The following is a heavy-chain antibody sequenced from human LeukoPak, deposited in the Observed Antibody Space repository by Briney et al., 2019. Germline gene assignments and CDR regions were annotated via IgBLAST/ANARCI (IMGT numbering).Heavy chain of an antibody. V-gene: IGHV1-46*01. J-gene: IGHJ5*02. CDR3: AREQNHGFIPAASPWFDP. Sequence: GASVKVSCKASGYTFTSYYMHWVRRAPGQGLEWMGIINPSGGSTSYAQKFQGRVTMTRDMSTSTVYMELSSLRSEDTAVYYCAREQNHGFIPAASPWFDPWGQGTLVTVSS. D-gene: IGHD2-2*01. CDR1: GYTFTSYY. CDR2: INPSGGST.